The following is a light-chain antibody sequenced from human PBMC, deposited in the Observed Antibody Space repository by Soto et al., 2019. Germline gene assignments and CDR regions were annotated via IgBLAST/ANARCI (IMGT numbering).Light chain of an antibody. CDR3: QQGNRFPMS. CDR1: QGISSW. CDR2: AAS. Sequence: DIPMTQSPSSVSASVGDRVTITCRANQGISSWLAWYQQKPGKAPKLLIYAASSFQIGVPSRFSCSGSGTDFTLTISGLKPEDFVTYYSQQGNRFPMSFGQGTQLEI. V-gene: IGKV1-12*01. J-gene: IGKJ5*01.